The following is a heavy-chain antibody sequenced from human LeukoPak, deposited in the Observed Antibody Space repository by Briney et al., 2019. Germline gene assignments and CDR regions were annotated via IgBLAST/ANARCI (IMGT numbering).Heavy chain of an antibody. CDR1: GGSFSAYY. CDR3: ATEGYTAGRQVVDS. D-gene: IGHD6-6*01. V-gene: IGHV4-34*01. J-gene: IGHJ4*02. Sequence: SETLSLTCAVYGGSFSAYYWSWVRQPPGKGLEWLGEMTYSGDGNFNPSLKSRVTLSADTFKNQFSLKLSSVTAADTAVYYCATEGYTAGRQVVDSWGQGTLVTVSS. CDR2: MTYSGDG.